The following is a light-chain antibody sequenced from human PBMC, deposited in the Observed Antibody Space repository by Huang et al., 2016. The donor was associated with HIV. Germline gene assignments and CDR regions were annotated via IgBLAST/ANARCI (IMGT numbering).Light chain of an antibody. V-gene: IGKV3-15*01. CDR2: GAS. CDR3: QQYKDLPPT. CDR1: QYISPY. J-gene: IGKJ4*01. Sequence: EVVMTQSPATLSVSPGERVTLSCRASQYISPYLAWYYQKPGQAPRLLVYGASTRATDIPARCSGSGSGTEFTLTISSLQSEDFAIYYCQQYKDLPPTFGGGTKVEI.